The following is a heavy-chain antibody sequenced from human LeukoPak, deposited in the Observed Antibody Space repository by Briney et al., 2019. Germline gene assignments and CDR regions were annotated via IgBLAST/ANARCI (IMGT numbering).Heavy chain of an antibody. CDR1: GGSFSGYY. V-gene: IGHV4-34*01. J-gene: IGHJ5*02. Sequence: SSETLSLTCAVYGGSFSGYYWSWLRQPPGKGLEWIGEINHSGSTNYNPSLKSRVTISVDTSKNQFSLKLSSVTAADPAVYYCARSMRFDPWGQGTLVTVSS. CDR3: ARSMRFDP. CDR2: INHSGST.